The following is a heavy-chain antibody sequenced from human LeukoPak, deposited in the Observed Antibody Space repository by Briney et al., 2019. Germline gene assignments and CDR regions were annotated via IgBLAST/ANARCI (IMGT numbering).Heavy chain of an antibody. Sequence: PGGSLRLSCAASGFTFSNAWMSWVRQAPGKGLEWVGRIKSKTDGGTTDYAAPVKGRFTISRDDSKNTLHLQMNSLKTEDTAVYYCTTDPDCSGGSCYPVGYFDYWGQGTLVTVSS. D-gene: IGHD2-15*01. CDR1: GFTFSNAW. CDR3: TTDPDCSGGSCYPVGYFDY. J-gene: IGHJ4*02. V-gene: IGHV3-15*01. CDR2: IKSKTDGGTT.